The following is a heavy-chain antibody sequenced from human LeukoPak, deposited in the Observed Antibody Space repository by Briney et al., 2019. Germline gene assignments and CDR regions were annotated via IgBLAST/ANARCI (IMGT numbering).Heavy chain of an antibody. CDR2: IYYSGST. V-gene: IGHV4-59*12. CDR3: ARDRGGYTYSHDY. CDR1: GGSISTYY. J-gene: IGHJ4*02. Sequence: PSETLSLTCTVSGGSISTYYWSWIRQPPGKGLEWIANIYYSGSTNYNPSLKSRVTISMDKSKNQLSLKLNFVTAADTAVYYCARDRGGYTYSHDYWGQGTLVTVSS. D-gene: IGHD5-18*01.